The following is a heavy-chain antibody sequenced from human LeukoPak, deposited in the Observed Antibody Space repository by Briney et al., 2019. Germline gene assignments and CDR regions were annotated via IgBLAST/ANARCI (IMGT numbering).Heavy chain of an antibody. D-gene: IGHD1-26*01. J-gene: IGHJ4*02. Sequence: ASVKVSCKASGYTFTSYDINWVRQATGQGLEWMGWMNPNSGNTGYAQKFQGRVTMTRNTSISTAYMELSSLRAEDTAVYYCARDSGWELPLVNWGQGTLVTVSS. CDR1: GYTFTSYD. V-gene: IGHV1-8*01. CDR2: MNPNSGNT. CDR3: ARDSGWELPLVN.